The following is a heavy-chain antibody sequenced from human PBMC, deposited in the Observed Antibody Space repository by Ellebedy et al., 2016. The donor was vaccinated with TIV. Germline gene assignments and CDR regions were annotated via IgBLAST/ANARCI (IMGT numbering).Heavy chain of an antibody. Sequence: ASVKVSCXASGYTFTSYDINWVRQATGQGLEWMGWMNPNSGNTGYAQKFQGRVTMTRNTSISTAYMELSSLRSEDTAVYYCARGLRRELPLGGYWGQGTLVTVSS. J-gene: IGHJ4*02. CDR1: GYTFTSYD. D-gene: IGHD1-26*01. CDR2: MNPNSGNT. CDR3: ARGLRRELPLGGY. V-gene: IGHV1-8*01.